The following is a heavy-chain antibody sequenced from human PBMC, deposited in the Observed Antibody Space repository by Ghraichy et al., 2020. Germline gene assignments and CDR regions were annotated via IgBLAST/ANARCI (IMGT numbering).Heavy chain of an antibody. CDR3: ARLCSYSSSWYGLDYFDY. CDR1: GGSISSSSYY. CDR2: IYYSGST. D-gene: IGHD6-13*01. V-gene: IGHV4-39*01. Sequence: SQTLSLTCTVSGGSISSSSYYWGWIRQPPGKGLEWIGSIYYSGSTYYNPSLKSRVTISVDTSKNQFSLKLSSVTAADTAVYYCARLCSYSSSWYGLDYFDYWGQGTLVTVSS. J-gene: IGHJ4*02.